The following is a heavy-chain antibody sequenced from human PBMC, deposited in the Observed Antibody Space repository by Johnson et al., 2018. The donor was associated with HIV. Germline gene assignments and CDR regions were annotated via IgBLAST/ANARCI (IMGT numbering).Heavy chain of an antibody. CDR3: AREGVSGSYYDAFDL. D-gene: IGHD1-26*01. CDR1: GFTFSSYA. J-gene: IGHJ3*01. Sequence: QVLLVESGGGVVQPGRSLRLSCAASGFTFSSYAMHWVRQAPGKGLEWVAVISYDGSNKYYADSVKGRFTISRDNSKNTLYLQMNSLRVEDTAVYYCAREGVSGSYYDAFDLWGQGTMVTVSS. CDR2: ISYDGSNK. V-gene: IGHV3-30*04.